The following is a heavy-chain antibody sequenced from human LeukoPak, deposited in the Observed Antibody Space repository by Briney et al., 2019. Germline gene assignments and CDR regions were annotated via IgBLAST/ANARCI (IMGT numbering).Heavy chain of an antibody. J-gene: IGHJ5*02. V-gene: IGHV3-23*01. CDR3: AKDSRVSPTERFNWFDP. Sequence: PGGSLRLSCAASGFTFSSYAMSWVRQAPGKGLEWVSIISGNGGATYYADSVKGRFTISRDNSKNTLFLQMNSLRAEDTAIYHCAKDSRVSPTERFNWFDPWGQGTLVTVSS. CDR2: ISGNGGAT. D-gene: IGHD3-3*01. CDR1: GFTFSSYA.